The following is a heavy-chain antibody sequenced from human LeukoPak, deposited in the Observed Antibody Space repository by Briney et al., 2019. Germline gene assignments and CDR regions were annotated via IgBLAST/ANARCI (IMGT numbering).Heavy chain of an antibody. D-gene: IGHD3-22*01. CDR2: IKSKTDGGTT. CDR1: GFTFSSYW. J-gene: IGHJ4*02. Sequence: KAGGSLRLSCAASGFTFSSYWMSWVRQAPGKGLEWVGRIKSKTDGGTTDYAAPVKGRFTISRDDSKNTLYLQMNSLKTEDTAVYYCTTEPNMIVVVITNDYWGQGTLVTVSS. CDR3: TTEPNMIVVVITNDY. V-gene: IGHV3-15*01.